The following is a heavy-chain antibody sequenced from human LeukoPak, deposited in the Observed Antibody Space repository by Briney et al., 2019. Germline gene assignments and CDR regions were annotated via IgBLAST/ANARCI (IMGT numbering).Heavy chain of an antibody. CDR2: IYTSGSP. CDR1: GASISSYY. D-gene: IGHD6-13*01. CDR3: ARDGVENSSWYPLDS. J-gene: IGHJ4*02. Sequence: SEPLSLTCTVSGASISSYYWSWVRQPAGEGLEWIGRIYTSGSPNYQPSLKSRVTMSVDTSKNQFSLKLTSVTAADTAVYYCARDGVENSSWYPLDSWGPGTLVTVSS. V-gene: IGHV4-4*07.